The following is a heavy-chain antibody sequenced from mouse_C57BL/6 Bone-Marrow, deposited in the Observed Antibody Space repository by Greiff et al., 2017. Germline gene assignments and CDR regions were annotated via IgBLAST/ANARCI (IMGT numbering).Heavy chain of an antibody. V-gene: IGHV1-55*01. CDR1: GYTFTSSW. Sequence: QVQLQQPGAELVKPGASVKMSCKASGYTFTSSWITWVKQRPGQGLEWIGDIYPGSGSTNYNEKFKSKATLTVDTASSTAYRQLSSLTAEDSAVYYCAREDLCGSSWYYFDYWGQGTTLTVSS. D-gene: IGHD1-1*01. CDR2: IYPGSGST. J-gene: IGHJ2*01. CDR3: AREDLCGSSWYYFDY.